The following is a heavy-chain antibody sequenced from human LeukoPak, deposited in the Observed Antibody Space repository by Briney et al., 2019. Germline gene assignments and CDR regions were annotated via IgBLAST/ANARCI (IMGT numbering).Heavy chain of an antibody. CDR2: ISSSSSYI. CDR3: ARDEQWLAYDY. D-gene: IGHD6-19*01. CDR1: GFTFSSYS. V-gene: IGHV3-21*01. Sequence: GGSLRLSCGASGFTFSSYSMNWVRQAPGKGLEWVSSISSSSSYIYYADSVKGRFTISRDNAKNSLYLQMNSLRAEDTAVYYCARDEQWLAYDYWGQGTLVTVSS. J-gene: IGHJ4*02.